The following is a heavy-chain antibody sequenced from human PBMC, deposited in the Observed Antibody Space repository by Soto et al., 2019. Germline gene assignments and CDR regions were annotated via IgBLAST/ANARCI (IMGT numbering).Heavy chain of an antibody. CDR3: ARHGSGYYDSSGYYYATYDYYFDY. J-gene: IGHJ4*02. Sequence: QVQLQESGPGLVKPSETLSLTCTVSGGSISSYYWSWIRQPPGKGLEWIGYIYYSGSTNYNPSLKSRVTIQVATSKNRFSLKLSSVTAADTAVYYCARHGSGYYDSSGYYYATYDYYFDYWGQGTLVTVSS. CDR2: IYYSGST. D-gene: IGHD3-22*01. V-gene: IGHV4-59*08. CDR1: GGSISSYY.